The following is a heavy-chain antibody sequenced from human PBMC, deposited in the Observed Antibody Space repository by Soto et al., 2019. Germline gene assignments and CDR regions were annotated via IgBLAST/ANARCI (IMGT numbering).Heavy chain of an antibody. D-gene: IGHD2-15*01. CDR3: ARQYGGTFDY. CDR1: GGSISSYY. Sequence: QVQLQESGPGLVKPSETLSLTCTVSGGSISSYYWSWIRQPPGKGLEWIGYIYYSGSTNYNPSLKSRVTISVDTSKNRFSLKLRSVTAADTAVYSWARQYGGTFDYWGQGTLVTVSS. V-gene: IGHV4-59*08. J-gene: IGHJ4*02. CDR2: IYYSGST.